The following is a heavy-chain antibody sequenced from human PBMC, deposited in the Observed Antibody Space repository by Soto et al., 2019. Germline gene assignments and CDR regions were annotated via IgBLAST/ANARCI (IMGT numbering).Heavy chain of an antibody. CDR1: GITFSSYS. CDR2: ISSSSSYI. J-gene: IGHJ4*02. CDR3: ARSPSMTKVSLDY. V-gene: IGHV3-21*01. Sequence: EGTLRLSCAASGITFSSYSMNSARQAPGKGLEWVSSISSSSSYIYYADSVKGRFTISRDNAKNSLYLQMNSLRAEDKAVYYCARSPSMTKVSLDYWGQGTLVTVSS. D-gene: IGHD4-17*01.